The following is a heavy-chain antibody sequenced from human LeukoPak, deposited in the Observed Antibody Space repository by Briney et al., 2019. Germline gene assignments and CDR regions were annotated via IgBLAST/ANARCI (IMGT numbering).Heavy chain of an antibody. CDR1: GFTFDDYG. J-gene: IGHJ3*02. CDR2: INWNGDST. CDR3: ARAGGGDYYYDSSGHYGDAFDI. Sequence: PGGSLRLSCAASGFTFDDYGMSWVRQAPGKGLEWVSGINWNGDSTGYADSVRGRFTISRDNAKNFLYLQMNSVRAEDTALYYCARAGGGDYYYDSSGHYGDAFDIWGQGTKVTVSS. V-gene: IGHV3-20*04. D-gene: IGHD3-22*01.